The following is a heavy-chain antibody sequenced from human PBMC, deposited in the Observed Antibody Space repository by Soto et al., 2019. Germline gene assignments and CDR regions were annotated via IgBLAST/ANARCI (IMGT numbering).Heavy chain of an antibody. CDR1: GYTFTSYD. J-gene: IGHJ6*03. D-gene: IGHD3-3*01. CDR3: ARTRKDFWSGYPGGYYYYYMDV. CDR2: MNPNSGNT. V-gene: IGHV1-8*01. Sequence: EASLKVSCKASGYTFTSYDINWVRQATGQGLEWMGWMNPNSGNTGYAQKFQGRVTMTRNTSISTAYMELSSLRSEDTAVYYCARTRKDFWSGYPGGYYYYYMDVWGKGTTVNVS.